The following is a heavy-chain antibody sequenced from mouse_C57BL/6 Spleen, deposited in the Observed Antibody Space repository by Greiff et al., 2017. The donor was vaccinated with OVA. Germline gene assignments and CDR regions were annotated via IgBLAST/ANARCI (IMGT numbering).Heavy chain of an antibody. CDR1: GFTFSDYY. Sequence: EVKLMESGGGLVQPGGSLKLSCAASGFTFSDYYMYWVRQTPEKRLEWVAYISNGGGSTYYPDTVKGRFTLSRDNAKTTLYLQMSRLKSEDTAMYYCARQSNLLFDYWGQGTTLTVSS. CDR2: ISNGGGST. D-gene: IGHD2-5*01. CDR3: ARQSNLLFDY. J-gene: IGHJ2*01. V-gene: IGHV5-12*01.